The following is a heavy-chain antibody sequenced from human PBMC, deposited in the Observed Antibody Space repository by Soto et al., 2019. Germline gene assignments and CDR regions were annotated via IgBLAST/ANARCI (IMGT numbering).Heavy chain of an antibody. CDR2: IVPIFGTA. J-gene: IGHJ3*02. D-gene: IGHD3-22*01. CDR3: ARDGISLIEETTTGAFDM. Sequence: QVQLVQSGDEVKKPGSSVKVSCKVSGGTFGSYAFNWVRQAPGQGLGWMGGIVPIFGTASYAQKFQGRVTNTADKSTGTAYTELSSLRPEDTGVYYCARDGISLIEETTTGAFDMWGQGTMVTVSP. CDR1: GGTFGSYA. V-gene: IGHV1-69*06.